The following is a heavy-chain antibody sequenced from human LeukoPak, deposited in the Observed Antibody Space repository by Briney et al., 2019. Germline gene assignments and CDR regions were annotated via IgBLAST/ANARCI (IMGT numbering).Heavy chain of an antibody. J-gene: IGHJ4*02. Sequence: PGGSLRLSCEVSGFTFSNYGMNWVRQAPWKGLEWVSAISDSGDATYYADPVKGRFTISRDNSKSTLYLQMNNLRAEDTALYYCAKERGHSKPFDYWGQGTLVTVSS. CDR2: ISDSGDAT. CDR3: AKERGHSKPFDY. CDR1: GFTFSNYG. V-gene: IGHV3-23*01. D-gene: IGHD4-23*01.